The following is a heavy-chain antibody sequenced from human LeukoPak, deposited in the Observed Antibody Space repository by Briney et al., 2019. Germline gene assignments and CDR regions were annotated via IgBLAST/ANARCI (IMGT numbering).Heavy chain of an antibody. CDR1: GGSFSGYY. V-gene: IGHV4-31*11. D-gene: IGHD2-21*02. J-gene: IGHJ4*02. Sequence: PSETLSLTRAVYGGSFSGYYWSWIRQHPGKGLEWIGYIYYSGSTYYNPSLKSRVTISVDTSKNQFSLKLSSVTAADTAVYYCARTYCGGDCYDDYWGQGTLVTVSS. CDR2: IYYSGST. CDR3: ARTYCGGDCYDDY.